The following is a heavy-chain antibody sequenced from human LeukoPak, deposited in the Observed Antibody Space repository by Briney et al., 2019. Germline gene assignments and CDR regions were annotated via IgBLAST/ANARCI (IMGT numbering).Heavy chain of an antibody. D-gene: IGHD5-12*01. CDR2: ISWNSGSI. Sequence: GRSLRLSCAASGFTFGDYAMHWVRQAPGKGLEWVSGISWNSGSIGYADSVKGRFTISRDNAKNSLYLQMNSLRAEDTALYYCARSSGYSGYDTIDYWGQGTLVTVSS. J-gene: IGHJ4*02. V-gene: IGHV3-9*01. CDR3: ARSSGYSGYDTIDY. CDR1: GFTFGDYA.